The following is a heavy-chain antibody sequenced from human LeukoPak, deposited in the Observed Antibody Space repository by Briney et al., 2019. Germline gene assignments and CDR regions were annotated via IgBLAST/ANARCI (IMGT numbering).Heavy chain of an antibody. CDR3: TVWSGSSYLEYLQH. J-gene: IGHJ1*01. V-gene: IGHV3-33*01. D-gene: IGHD1-26*01. Sequence: GGSLRLSCAASGFTFSHYGMHWVRQSPGKGLDWVALIWYDGSKKYYADSVKGRFTISRDNAKDTLYLQMDSLRVEDTAVYYCTVWSGSSYLEYLQHWGQGTLVSVSA. CDR1: GFTFSHYG. CDR2: IWYDGSKK.